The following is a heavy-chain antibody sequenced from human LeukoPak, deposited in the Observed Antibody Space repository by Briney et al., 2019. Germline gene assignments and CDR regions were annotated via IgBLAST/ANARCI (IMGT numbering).Heavy chain of an antibody. CDR3: ARVSYYAPTYMDV. V-gene: IGHV4-30-2*01. J-gene: IGHJ6*03. CDR1: GGSISSGGYY. D-gene: IGHD2-2*01. CDR2: IYHSGST. Sequence: SETLSLTCTVSGGSISSGGYYRSWIRQPPGKGLEWIGYIYHSGSTYYNPSLKSRVTISVDRSKNQFSLKLSSVTAADTAVYYCARVSYYAPTYMDVWGKGTTVTVSS.